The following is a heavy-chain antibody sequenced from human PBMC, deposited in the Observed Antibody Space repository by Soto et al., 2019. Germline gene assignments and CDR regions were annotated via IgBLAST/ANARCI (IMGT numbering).Heavy chain of an antibody. V-gene: IGHV1-18*04. CDR3: AREEYSSSSWFDP. CDR2: ISAYNGNT. Sequence: SEKVSCKASGYTFTRYGISLVRQAPGQGLEWMGWISAYNGNTNYAQKLQGRVTMTTDTSTSTAYMELRSLRSDDTAVYYCAREEYSSSSWFDPWGQGTLVTVSS. CDR1: GYTFTRYG. J-gene: IGHJ5*02. D-gene: IGHD6-6*01.